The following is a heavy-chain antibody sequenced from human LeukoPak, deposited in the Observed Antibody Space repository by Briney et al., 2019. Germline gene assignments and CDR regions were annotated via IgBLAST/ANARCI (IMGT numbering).Heavy chain of an antibody. V-gene: IGHV3-7*01. Sequence: GGSLRLSCVVSGFTFNRCWMNWVRQAPGKGLEWVAHINPDGRDTYYVDSVKGRFTISRDNAKNSLYLQMNSLRAEDTAVYHCARDLAAYSSGWYFLWGQGTMVTVSS. CDR3: ARDLAAYSSGWYFL. J-gene: IGHJ3*01. D-gene: IGHD6-19*01. CDR1: GFTFNRCW. CDR2: INPDGRDT.